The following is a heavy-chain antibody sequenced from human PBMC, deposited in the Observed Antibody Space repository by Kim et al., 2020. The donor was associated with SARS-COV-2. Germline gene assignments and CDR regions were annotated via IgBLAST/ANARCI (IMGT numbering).Heavy chain of an antibody. D-gene: IGHD2-8*01. CDR2: IIPIFGTA. CDR3: ARDRMVDPDDYYYGMDV. Sequence: SVKVSCKASGGTFSSYAISWVRQAPGQGLEWMGGIIPIFGTANYAQKFQGRVTITADESTSTAYMELSSLRSEDTAVYYCARDRMVDPDDYYYGMDVWGQGTTVTVSS. V-gene: IGHV1-69*13. CDR1: GGTFSSYA. J-gene: IGHJ6*02.